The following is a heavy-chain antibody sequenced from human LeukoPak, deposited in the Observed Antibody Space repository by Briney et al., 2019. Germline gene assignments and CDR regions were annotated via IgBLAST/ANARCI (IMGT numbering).Heavy chain of an antibody. CDR3: AKVAVRGVGVAAEYYFDY. V-gene: IGHV3-30*02. CDR1: GFTFSSYG. D-gene: IGHD6-13*01. CDR2: IRYDGSNK. Sequence: PGGSLRLSCAASGFTFSSYGMHWVRQAPGKGLEWVAFIRYDGSNKYYADSVKGRSTISRDNSKNTLYLQMNSLRAEDTAVYYCAKVAVRGVGVAAEYYFDYWGQGTLVTVSS. J-gene: IGHJ4*02.